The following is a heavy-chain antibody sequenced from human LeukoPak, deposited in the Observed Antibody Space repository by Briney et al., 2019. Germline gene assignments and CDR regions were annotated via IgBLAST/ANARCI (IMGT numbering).Heavy chain of an antibody. D-gene: IGHD3-10*01. CDR3: ARQVSGYGSGSFYFDY. V-gene: IGHV3-21*01. J-gene: IGHJ4*02. CDR1: GFTFSEYS. CDR2: ISTSSSHI. Sequence: GGSLRLSCAASGFTFSEYSMNWVRQAPGKGLEWVSFISTSSSHIYYGDSVKGRFTFSRDNARNSVSLQMNSLRAEDTAVYYCARQVSGYGSGSFYFDYWGQGMLVTVSS.